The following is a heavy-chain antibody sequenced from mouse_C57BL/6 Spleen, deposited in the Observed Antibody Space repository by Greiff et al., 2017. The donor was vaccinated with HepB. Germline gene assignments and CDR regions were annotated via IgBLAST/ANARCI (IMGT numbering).Heavy chain of an antibody. CDR1: GFTFTGYY. CDR3: ERFYGGSYEYVDV. Sequence: EVQRVESGAGLVQPGGSLSLSCAASGFTFTGYYMSWVRQPPGKALEWLGFIRNDANGYTTEYSASVKGRFTISRDNSQSNLYLHMKALRAADGATYYCERFYGGSYEYVDVWGTGTTVTVSS. V-gene: IGHV7-3*01. J-gene: IGHJ1*03. CDR2: IRNDANGYTT. D-gene: IGHD1-1*01.